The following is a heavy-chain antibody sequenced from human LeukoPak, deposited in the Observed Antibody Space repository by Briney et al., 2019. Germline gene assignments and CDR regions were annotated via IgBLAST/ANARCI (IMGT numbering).Heavy chain of an antibody. CDR3: ARAPPHYYDSDVPFDY. CDR1: GDSVSSNSAA. Sequence: SQTLSLTCAISGDSVSSNSAAWNWIRQSPSRGLEWLGRTYYRSKWYNDYAVSVKSRITINPDTSKNQFSLQLNSVTPEDTAVYYCARAPPHYYDSDVPFDYWGQGTLVTVSS. D-gene: IGHD3-22*01. J-gene: IGHJ4*02. CDR2: TYYRSKWYN. V-gene: IGHV6-1*01.